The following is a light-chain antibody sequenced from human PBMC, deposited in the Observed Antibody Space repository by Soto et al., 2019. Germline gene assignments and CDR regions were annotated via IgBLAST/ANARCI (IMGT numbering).Light chain of an antibody. CDR2: EVS. CDR3: TSYTSSSTPV. V-gene: IGLV2-14*01. Sequence: QSALTQPASVSGSPGQAITISCTGTSSDVGGYNYVSWYQQHPGKAPKLMIYEVSNRPSGVSDRFSGSKSGNTASLTISGLHVEDEADYYCTSYTSSSTPVFGTGTKLTVL. J-gene: IGLJ1*01. CDR1: SSDVGGYNY.